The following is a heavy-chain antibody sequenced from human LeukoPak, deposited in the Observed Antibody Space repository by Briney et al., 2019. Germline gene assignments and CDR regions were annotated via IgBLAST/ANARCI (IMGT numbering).Heavy chain of an antibody. CDR3: VREGLYSGYEWY. Sequence: PGGSLRLSCAASGFTFSTYAIHWVRQAPGKGLEWVALLSYDGSSKYYADSVKGRFTVSRDNSKNRLFLQMNSLRAEDTAVYYCVREGLYSGYEWYWGQGTLVTVSS. D-gene: IGHD5-12*01. V-gene: IGHV3-30-3*01. J-gene: IGHJ4*02. CDR1: GFTFSTYA. CDR2: LSYDGSSK.